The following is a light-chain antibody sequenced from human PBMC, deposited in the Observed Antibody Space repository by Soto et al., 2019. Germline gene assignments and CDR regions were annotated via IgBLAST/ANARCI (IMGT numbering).Light chain of an antibody. CDR3: QQSGNSPQT. CDR2: DAS. V-gene: IGKV3-20*01. Sequence: EVVLTQSPVALSLSPGERATLSCRASQSVNGNYLAWYQQKPGQPPRLLIYDASSRATGIPDRFSGGGSGTDSTLTISRLEPEDFAVYYCQQSGNSPQTFGQGTKVDIK. J-gene: IGKJ1*01. CDR1: QSVNGNY.